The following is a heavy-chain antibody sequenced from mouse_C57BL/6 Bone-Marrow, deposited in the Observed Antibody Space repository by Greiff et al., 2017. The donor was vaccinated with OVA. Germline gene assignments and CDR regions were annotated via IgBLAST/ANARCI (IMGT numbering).Heavy chain of an antibody. CDR1: GYTFTSYT. J-gene: IGHJ2*01. D-gene: IGHD2-2*01. Sequence: VHLVESGAELARPGASVKMSCKASGYTFTSYTMHWVKQRPGQGLEWIGYINPSSGYTKYNQKFKDKATLTADKSSSTAYMQLSSLTSEDSAVYYCARYPFYYGYGEYYFDYWGQGTTLTVSS. CDR2: INPSSGYT. CDR3: ARYPFYYGYGEYYFDY. V-gene: IGHV1-4*01.